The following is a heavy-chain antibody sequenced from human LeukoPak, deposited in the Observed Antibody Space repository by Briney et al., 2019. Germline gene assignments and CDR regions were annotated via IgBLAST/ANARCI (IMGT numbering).Heavy chain of an antibody. CDR1: GFAFHNYA. Sequence: GGSLRLSCVGSGFAFHNYAMHWVRRPPGKGLEWVSAISDTKAYADSVKGRFTISRDRARNSLYLQMDSLRPEDTASYYCAKDTGGNGAYFYAMDVWGQGTSVTVSS. CDR2: ISDTK. CDR3: AKDTGGNGAYFYAMDV. V-gene: IGHV3-9*01. D-gene: IGHD4-23*01. J-gene: IGHJ6*02.